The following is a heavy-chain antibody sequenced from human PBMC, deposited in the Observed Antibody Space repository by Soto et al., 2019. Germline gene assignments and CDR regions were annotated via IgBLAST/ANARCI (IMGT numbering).Heavy chain of an antibody. CDR3: ARGIQLWLGYFDY. D-gene: IGHD5-18*01. CDR1: GFTFNNYI. V-gene: IGHV3-23*01. CDR2: IAGSFRTT. J-gene: IGHJ4*02. Sequence: TGGSLRLSCAASGFTFNNYIMSWVRQAPGKGLEWVSTIAGSFRTTAYADSVKGRFTISRDNSKNTLYLQMNSLRAEDTAVYYCARGIQLWLGYFDYWGQGTLVTSPQ.